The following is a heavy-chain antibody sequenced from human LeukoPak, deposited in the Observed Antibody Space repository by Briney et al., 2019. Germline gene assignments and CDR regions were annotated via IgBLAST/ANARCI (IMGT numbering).Heavy chain of an antibody. V-gene: IGHV1-18*01. CDR2: ISAYNGNT. CDR1: GGTFSSYA. J-gene: IGHJ5*02. D-gene: IGHD6-13*01. Sequence: ASVKVSCKASGGTFSSYAISWVRQAPGQGLEWMGWISAYNGNTNYAQKLQGRVTMTTDTSTSTAYMELRSLRSDDTAVYYCARGGYSNEQDWFDPWGQGTLVTVSS. CDR3: ARGGYSNEQDWFDP.